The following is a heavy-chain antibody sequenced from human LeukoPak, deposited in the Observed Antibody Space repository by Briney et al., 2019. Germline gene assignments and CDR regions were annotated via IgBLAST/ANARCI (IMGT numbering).Heavy chain of an antibody. Sequence: ASVKVSCKASGYTFTSYDINWVRQATGQGLEWMGWMNPNSGNTGYAQKFQGRVTMTRNTSISTAYMELSSLRSEDTAVYYCARGSHLYDVYPWDFDYWGQGTLVTVSS. J-gene: IGHJ4*02. CDR1: GYTFTSYD. V-gene: IGHV1-8*01. CDR2: MNPNSGNT. CDR3: ARGSHLYDVYPWDFDY. D-gene: IGHD3-3*01.